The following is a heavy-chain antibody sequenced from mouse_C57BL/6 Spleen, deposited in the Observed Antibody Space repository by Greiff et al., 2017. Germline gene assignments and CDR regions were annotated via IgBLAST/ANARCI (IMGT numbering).Heavy chain of an antibody. Sequence: VQLQQSGAELVRPGASVTLSCKASGYTFTDYEMHWVKQTPVHGLEWIGAIDPETGGTAYNQKFKGKAILTADKSSSTAYMELRSLTSEDSAVYYCTRVGIYYDYEGYWGQGTTLTVSS. V-gene: IGHV1-15*01. J-gene: IGHJ2*01. D-gene: IGHD2-4*01. CDR1: GYTFTDYE. CDR2: IDPETGGT. CDR3: TRVGIYYDYEGY.